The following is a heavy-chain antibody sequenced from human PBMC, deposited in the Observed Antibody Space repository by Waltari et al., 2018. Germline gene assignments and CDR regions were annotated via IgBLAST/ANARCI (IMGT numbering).Heavy chain of an antibody. CDR3: ARGRSNWNYGDY. CDR2: IIPILGIA. V-gene: IGHV1-69*02. J-gene: IGHJ4*02. D-gene: IGHD1-7*01. Sequence: QVQLVQSGAEVKKPGSSVKVSCKASGGPFSSYTISWVRQAPGQGLEWMGRIIPILGIANYAQKFQGRVTITADKSTSTAYMELSSLRSEDTAVYYCARGRSNWNYGDYWGQGTLVTVSS. CDR1: GGPFSSYT.